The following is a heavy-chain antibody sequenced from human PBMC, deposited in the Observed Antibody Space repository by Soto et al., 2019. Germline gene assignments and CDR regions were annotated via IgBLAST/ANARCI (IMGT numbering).Heavy chain of an antibody. CDR2: IYYSGST. CDR3: ARHGGSYDFDY. Sequence: SETLSLTCTVSGGSISSYYWSWIRQPPGKGLEWIGYIYYSGSTNYNPSLKSRVTISVDTSKNQFSLKLSSVTAADTAVYYCARHGGSYDFDYWGQGTLVTVS. D-gene: IGHD1-26*01. J-gene: IGHJ4*02. CDR1: GGSISSYY. V-gene: IGHV4-59*08.